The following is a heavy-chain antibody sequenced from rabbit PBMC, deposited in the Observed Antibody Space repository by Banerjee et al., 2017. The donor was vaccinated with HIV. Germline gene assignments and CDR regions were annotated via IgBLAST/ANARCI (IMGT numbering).Heavy chain of an antibody. Sequence: QSLEESGGDLVKPGASLTLTCTASGFSFSSSYYMCWVRQAPGKGLEWIACIYAGSSGSTSYASWAKGRFTISKTSSTTVTLRMTSLTAADTATSFCARDHTPYTGAGYALWGQGTLVTVS. CDR3: ARDHTPYTGAGYAL. CDR2: IYAGSSGST. J-gene: IGHJ4*01. D-gene: IGHD6-1*01. CDR1: GFSFSSSYY. V-gene: IGHV1S40*01.